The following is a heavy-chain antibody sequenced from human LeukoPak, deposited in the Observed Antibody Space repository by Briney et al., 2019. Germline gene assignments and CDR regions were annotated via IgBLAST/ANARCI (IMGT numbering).Heavy chain of an antibody. Sequence: TGGSLRLSCAASGFTFSSYSINWVRQAPGKGLEWVSSISSGSSYIYYADSVKGRFTVSRDNAENSLYLQMNSLRAEDTAVYYCAKDFAVDSYYFDYWGQGTLVTVSS. CDR2: ISSGSSYI. D-gene: IGHD3-3*01. CDR3: AKDFAVDSYYFDY. J-gene: IGHJ4*02. CDR1: GFTFSSYS. V-gene: IGHV3-21*06.